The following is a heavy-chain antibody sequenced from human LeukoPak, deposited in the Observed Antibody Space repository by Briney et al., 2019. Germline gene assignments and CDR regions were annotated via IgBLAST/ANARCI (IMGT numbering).Heavy chain of an antibody. J-gene: IGHJ4*02. CDR2: IIPILGIA. D-gene: IGHD5-24*01. CDR1: GGTFSSYA. V-gene: IGHV1-69*04. CDR3: ARGKEMATTIFDY. Sequence: GASVKVSCKASGGTFSSYAISWVRQAPGQGLEWMGRIIPILGIANYAQKFQGRVTIIADKSTSTAYMELSSLRSEDTAVYYCARGKEMATTIFDYWGQGTLVTVSS.